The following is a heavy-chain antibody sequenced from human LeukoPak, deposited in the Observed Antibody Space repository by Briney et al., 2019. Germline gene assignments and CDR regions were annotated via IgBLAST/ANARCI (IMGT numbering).Heavy chain of an antibody. CDR1: GFNFNVYY. J-gene: IGHJ5*02. Sequence: GGSLRLPCIGSGFNFNVYYINWPRQAPGKGLEWVSSISTGSTYIYYANSVKGRFTVSRDNAGNSLYLQMDRLAVEDTAVYYGARDPRGSGPFDPWGQGTLVTVSS. V-gene: IGHV3-21*01. CDR3: ARDPRGSGPFDP. D-gene: IGHD3-10*01. CDR2: ISTGSTYI.